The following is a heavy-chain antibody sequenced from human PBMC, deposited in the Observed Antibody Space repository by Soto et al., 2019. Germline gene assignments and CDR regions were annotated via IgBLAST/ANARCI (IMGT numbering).Heavy chain of an antibody. CDR2: IIPAFVTA. V-gene: IGHV1-69*12. D-gene: IGHD3-22*01. CDR1: AGSFSTFG. CDR3: ARALEEYYYDSSGYYFAY. J-gene: IGHJ4*02. Sequence: QVQLVQSGAEVKKPGSSVKVSCKASAGSFSTFGFSWVRQAPGQGLEWMGGIIPAFVTAHYAQKFQGRVTITADESTTTAYMELSSLRSEDTAVYYWARALEEYYYDSSGYYFAYWGQGTPVTVSS.